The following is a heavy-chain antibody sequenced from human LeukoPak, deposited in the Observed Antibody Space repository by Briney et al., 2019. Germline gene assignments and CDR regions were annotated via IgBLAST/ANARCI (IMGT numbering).Heavy chain of an antibody. CDR3: ARVEDYVWGSYSY. Sequence: ASVKVSCKASGGTFSSYAISWVRQAPGQGLEWMGGIIPTFGTANYAQKFQGRVTITTDESTSTAYMELSSLRSEDTAVYYCARVEDYVWGSYSYWGQGTLVTVSS. CDR1: GGTFSSYA. CDR2: IIPTFGTA. J-gene: IGHJ4*02. D-gene: IGHD3-16*01. V-gene: IGHV1-69*05.